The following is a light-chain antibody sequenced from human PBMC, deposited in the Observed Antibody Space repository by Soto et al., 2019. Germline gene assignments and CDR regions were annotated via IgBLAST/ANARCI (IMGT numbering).Light chain of an antibody. J-gene: IGKJ2*01. CDR1: QSVSSSY. V-gene: IGKV3-20*01. Sequence: EIVLTQSPGTLSLSPGERATLSCRASQSVSSSYLAWYQQKPGQAPRLLIYGASGRATGIPDRFSGSGSGTDVALTISRLEPEDFAVYYCQQYYTFGQGTKLEIK. CDR2: GAS. CDR3: QQYYT.